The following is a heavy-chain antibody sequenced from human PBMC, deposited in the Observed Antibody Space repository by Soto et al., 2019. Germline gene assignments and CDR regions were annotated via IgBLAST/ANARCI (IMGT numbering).Heavy chain of an antibody. CDR1: GFTFTNYW. J-gene: IGHJ4*02. CDR2: IYPGDSKT. Sequence: LGESLKISCKGSGFTFTNYWIAWVRQMPGKGLEWMGIIYPGDSKTRYSPSFQGQVTISADKSISTAFLQWSSLKASDTAMYYCARHPNYFDSSGYYYSDYWGQGTLVTVSS. CDR3: ARHPNYFDSSGYYYSDY. D-gene: IGHD3-22*01. V-gene: IGHV5-51*01.